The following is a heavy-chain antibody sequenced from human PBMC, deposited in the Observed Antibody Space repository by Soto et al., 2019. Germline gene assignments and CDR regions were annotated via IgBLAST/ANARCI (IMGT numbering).Heavy chain of an antibody. Sequence: ASVKVSCKASGGTFSSYTISWVRQAPGQGLEWMGRIIPILGIANYAQKFQGRVTITADKSTSTAYMELSSLRSEDTAVYYCARDEGVPLDCSGGSCYYYYYMDVWGKGTTVTSP. CDR2: IIPILGIA. CDR1: GGTFSSYT. D-gene: IGHD2-15*01. V-gene: IGHV1-69*04. CDR3: ARDEGVPLDCSGGSCYYYYYMDV. J-gene: IGHJ6*03.